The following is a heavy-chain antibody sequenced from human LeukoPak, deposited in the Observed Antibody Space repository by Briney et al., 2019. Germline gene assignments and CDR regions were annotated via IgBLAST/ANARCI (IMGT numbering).Heavy chain of an antibody. CDR1: GFTFSSYG. Sequence: GGSLRLSCAASGFTFSSYGMSWVRQAPGKGLEWVSAISGSGGSTYYADSVKGRFTISRDNSKNTLYLQMNSLRAEDTAVYYCARRFVGSGWHFGYWGQGTLVTVSS. CDR2: ISGSGGST. J-gene: IGHJ4*02. D-gene: IGHD6-19*01. V-gene: IGHV3-23*01. CDR3: ARRFVGSGWHFGY.